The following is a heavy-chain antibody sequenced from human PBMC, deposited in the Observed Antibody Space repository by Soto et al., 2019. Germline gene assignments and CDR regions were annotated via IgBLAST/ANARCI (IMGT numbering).Heavy chain of an antibody. CDR3: ATEGWGSRDY. J-gene: IGHJ4*02. Sequence: RGSLRLSCAASGLTFSSYWMHWVRQAPGKGLVWVSRIKTDGSSTRYADSVKGRFTISRDNAKNTLYLQMNSLRVEDTALYYCATEGWGSRDYWGQGTLVTVSS. CDR1: GLTFSSYW. V-gene: IGHV3-74*01. CDR2: IKTDGSST. D-gene: IGHD3-16*01.